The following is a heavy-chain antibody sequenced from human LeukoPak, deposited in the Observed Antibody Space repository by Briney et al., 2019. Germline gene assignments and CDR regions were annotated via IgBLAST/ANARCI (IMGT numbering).Heavy chain of an antibody. D-gene: IGHD3-22*01. V-gene: IGHV4-39*07. Sequence: TSETLSLTCTVSGASISSSDYFWGWVRQPPGKGLEWIASIYYRGSTYYNPSLQSRVIISVDTSKNQFSLKVTSVTAADTAVYYCVRSPYYYDRPDNWGQGTLVTVSS. CDR3: VRSPYYYDRPDN. CDR2: IYYRGST. J-gene: IGHJ4*02. CDR1: GASISSSDYF.